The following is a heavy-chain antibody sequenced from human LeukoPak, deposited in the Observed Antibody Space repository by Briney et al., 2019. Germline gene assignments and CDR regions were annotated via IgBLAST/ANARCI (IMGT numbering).Heavy chain of an antibody. Sequence: GGSLRLSCAASGFTFSSYDMHWARQAPGKGLEWVAVIWYGGSNKYYADSVRGRFTISRDNSKNTLYLQMDSLRAEDTAVYYCAKDGGIAARQGSMDVWGQGTTVTVSS. V-gene: IGHV3-30*02. D-gene: IGHD6-6*01. CDR3: AKDGGIAARQGSMDV. CDR2: IWYGGSNK. CDR1: GFTFSSYD. J-gene: IGHJ6*02.